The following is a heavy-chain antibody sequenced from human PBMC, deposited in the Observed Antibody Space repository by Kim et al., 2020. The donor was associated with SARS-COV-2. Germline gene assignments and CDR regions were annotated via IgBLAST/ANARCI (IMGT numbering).Heavy chain of an antibody. V-gene: IGHV1-18*04. CDR2: LTTYNQNT. D-gene: IGHD6-13*01. CDR1: GYTFSSFE. J-gene: IGHJ4*02. Sequence: ASVKVSCKASGYTFSSFEITWVRQAPGQGLEWMGWLTTYNQNTRYAEKFQGRVTMTADIRTNTAYMELRGLTSDDTGVYYCARDRDPQTCRSTACFAADRLDYWGQGTLVSVSS. CDR3: ARDRDPQTCRSTACFAADRLDY.